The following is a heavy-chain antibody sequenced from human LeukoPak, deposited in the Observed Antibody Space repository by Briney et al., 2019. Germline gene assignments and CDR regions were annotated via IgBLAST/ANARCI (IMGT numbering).Heavy chain of an antibody. CDR2: IYYRGIT. D-gene: IGHD3-10*01. Sequence: SETLSLTCTVSGGSISSSSYYWGWIRQPPGKGLEWIGNIYYRGITYYNPSLKSRVTISVDTSKNQFSPKLSSVTAADTAVYYCAKQPHAFDNWFDPWGQGTLVTVSS. J-gene: IGHJ5*02. V-gene: IGHV4-39*01. CDR1: GGSISSSSYY. CDR3: AKQPHAFDNWFDP.